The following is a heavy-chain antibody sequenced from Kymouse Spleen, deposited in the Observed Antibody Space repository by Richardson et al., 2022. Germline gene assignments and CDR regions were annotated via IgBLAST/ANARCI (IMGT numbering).Heavy chain of an antibody. V-gene: IGHV3-21*03. D-gene: IGHD6-13*01. J-gene: IGHJ6*02. CDR1: GFTFSSYS. CDR3: AREDSSSWRGYYYYYGMDV. CDR2: ISSSSSYI. Sequence: EVQLVESGGGLVKPGGSLRLSCAASGFTFSSYSMNWVRQAPGKGLEWVSSISSSSSYIYYADSVKGRFTISRDNAKNSLYLQMNSLRAEDTAVYYCAREDSSSWRGYYYYYGMDVWGQGTTVTVSS.